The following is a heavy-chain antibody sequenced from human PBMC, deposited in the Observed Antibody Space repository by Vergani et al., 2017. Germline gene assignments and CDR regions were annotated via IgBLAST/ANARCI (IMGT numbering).Heavy chain of an antibody. Sequence: DVHLAESGGGFFQPGGSLRLSCSASGFSFNSYWMHWVRQVPGKGLLWVSRIKSDGSITAYADSVKGRFTISKDISKNTLYLQMNSLRGDDTVVYYCARETRDTPSSLDYWGQGTLVTVSS. CDR1: GFSFNSYW. V-gene: IGHV3-74*03. CDR2: IKSDGSIT. J-gene: IGHJ4*02. D-gene: IGHD5-24*01. CDR3: ARETRDTPSSLDY.